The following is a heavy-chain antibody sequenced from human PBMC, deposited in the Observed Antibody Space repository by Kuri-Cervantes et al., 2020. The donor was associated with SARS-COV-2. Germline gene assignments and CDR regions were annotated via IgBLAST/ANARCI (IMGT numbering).Heavy chain of an antibody. CDR3: ARDQTGDSAVGAAFDI. CDR2: ISSSSSYI. D-gene: IGHD4-17*01. Sequence: GESLKISCAASGFTFSSYSMNWVRQAPGKGLEWVSSISSSSSYIYYADSVKGRFTISRDNAKNSLYLQMNSLRAEDTAVYYYARDQTGDSAVGAAFDIWGQGTMVTVSS. J-gene: IGHJ3*02. CDR1: GFTFSSYS. V-gene: IGHV3-21*01.